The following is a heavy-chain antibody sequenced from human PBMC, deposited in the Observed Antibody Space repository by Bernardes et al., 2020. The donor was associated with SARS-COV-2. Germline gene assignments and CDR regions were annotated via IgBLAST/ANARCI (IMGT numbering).Heavy chain of an antibody. CDR2: ISYDGSNK. J-gene: IGHJ4*02. CDR3: AKAYSSSWSPAY. CDR1: GFTFSSYG. D-gene: IGHD6-13*01. V-gene: IGHV3-30*18. Sequence: GGSLRLSCAASGFTFSSYGMHWVRQAPGKGLEWVAVISYDGSNKYYADSVKGRFTISRDNSKNTLYLQMNSLRAEDTAVYYCAKAYSSSWSPAYWGQGTLVTVSS.